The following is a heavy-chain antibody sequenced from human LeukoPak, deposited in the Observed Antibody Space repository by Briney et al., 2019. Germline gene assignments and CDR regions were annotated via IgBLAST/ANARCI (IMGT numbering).Heavy chain of an antibody. V-gene: IGHV5-10-1*01. J-gene: IGHJ6*04. D-gene: IGHD3-9*01. CDR2: IDPSDSYT. Sequence: GESLKISCKGSGHSFTSYWISWVRQMPGKGLEWMGRIDPSDSYTNYSPSFQGHVTISADKSISTAYLQWSSLKAPDTAIYYCARQDYEILTGSYGMGVWGKGTTVTVSS. CDR1: GHSFTSYW. CDR3: ARQDYEILTGSYGMGV.